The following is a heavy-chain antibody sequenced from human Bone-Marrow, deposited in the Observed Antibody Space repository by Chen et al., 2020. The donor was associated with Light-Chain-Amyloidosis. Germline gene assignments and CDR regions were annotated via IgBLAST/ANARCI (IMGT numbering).Heavy chain of an antibody. V-gene: IGHV5-51*01. CDR1: GYTFPNYW. Sequence: EVQLEQSGPEVKKPGESLKISCKGSGYTFPNYWIGWVRQMPGKGLEWMWVIYPDDSDARYSPSVEGQVTISADKSITTAYLQWRSLKASDTAMYYCARRRDGYNFDYWGQGTLVTVSS. D-gene: IGHD5-12*01. CDR2: IYPDDSDA. J-gene: IGHJ4*02. CDR3: ARRRDGYNFDY.